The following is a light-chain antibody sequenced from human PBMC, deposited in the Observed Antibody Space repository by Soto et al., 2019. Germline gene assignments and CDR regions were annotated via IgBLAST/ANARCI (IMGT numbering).Light chain of an antibody. Sequence: DIPMTQSPSSLSAFIGDRVTITCRTSHTSSSHLNWYHQKPGKAPNLLIYAASSLQSGVPSGFSGSGSGTDFTLTITSLQPDDFATYYCQQSFSIPYTFGQGTKLQIK. CDR1: HTSSSH. V-gene: IGKV1-39*01. CDR3: QQSFSIPYT. CDR2: AAS. J-gene: IGKJ2*01.